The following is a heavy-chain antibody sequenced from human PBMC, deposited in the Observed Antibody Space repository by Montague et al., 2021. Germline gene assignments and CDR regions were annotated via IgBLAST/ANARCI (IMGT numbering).Heavy chain of an antibody. CDR3: ARRGGTMVRGVKGYMDV. Sequence: SETRSLTCAVYGGSFSGYYWSWIRQPPGKGLEWIGEINHSGSTNYNPSLKSRVTISVDTSKNQFSLKLSSVTAADTAVYYCARRGGTMVRGVKGYMDVWGKGTMVTVSS. V-gene: IGHV4-34*01. CDR2: INHSGST. CDR1: GGSFSGYY. D-gene: IGHD3-10*01. J-gene: IGHJ6*03.